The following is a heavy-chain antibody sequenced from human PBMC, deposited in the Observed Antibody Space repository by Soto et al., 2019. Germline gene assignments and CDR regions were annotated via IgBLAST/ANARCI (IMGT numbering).Heavy chain of an antibody. CDR3: ARLGGSYYYGSGEYYYYMDV. J-gene: IGHJ6*03. D-gene: IGHD3-10*01. CDR2: IYYSGST. CDR1: GGSISSYY. Sequence: SETLSLTCTVSGGSISSYYWSWIRQPPGKGLEWIGYIYYSGSTNYNPSLKSRVTISVDTSKNQFSLKLSSVTAADTAVYYCARLGGSYYYGSGEYYYYMDVWGKGTTVTVSS. V-gene: IGHV4-59*08.